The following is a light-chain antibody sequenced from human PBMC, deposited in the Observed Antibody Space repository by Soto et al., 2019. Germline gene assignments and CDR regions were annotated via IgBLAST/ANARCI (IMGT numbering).Light chain of an antibody. CDR2: GAS. CDR1: QSVSSN. J-gene: IGKJ1*01. V-gene: IGKV3-15*01. Sequence: EIAQPPITLSVSPGERATLSCRASQSVSSNLAWYQQKPGQAPRLLIYGASTRATGIPARFSGSGSGTEFTLTISSLQSEDSAVYNCQQYYNWAWTFGQGT. CDR3: QQYYNWAWT.